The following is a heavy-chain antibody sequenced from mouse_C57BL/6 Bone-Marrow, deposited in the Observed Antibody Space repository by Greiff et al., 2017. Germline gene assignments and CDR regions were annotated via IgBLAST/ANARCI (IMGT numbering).Heavy chain of an antibody. CDR1: GYTFTSYW. J-gene: IGHJ3*01. CDR2: IDPSDSYT. CDR3: ALAWFAY. Sequence: QVQLQQPGAELVRPGTSVTLSCKASGYTFTSYWLHWVKQRPGQGLEWIGVIDPSDSYTNYNQKFKGKATLTVETSSSTAYMQLSSLTSEDSAVYYCALAWFAYWGQGTLVTVSA. V-gene: IGHV1-59*01.